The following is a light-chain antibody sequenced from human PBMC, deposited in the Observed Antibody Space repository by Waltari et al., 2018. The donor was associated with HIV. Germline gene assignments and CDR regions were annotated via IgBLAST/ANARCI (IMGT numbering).Light chain of an antibody. J-gene: IGLJ3*02. CDR3: QVWDNSVV. Sequence: SYELTQPLSVSVALGQTASIACGGNNIGYKDVHWYQQQPGQAPLLVIYKDIHRPSGIPERFSASKSRSTATLVISGAQAGDEAAYYCQVWDNSVVFGGGTKLTVL. V-gene: IGLV3-9*01. CDR2: KDI. CDR1: NIGYKD.